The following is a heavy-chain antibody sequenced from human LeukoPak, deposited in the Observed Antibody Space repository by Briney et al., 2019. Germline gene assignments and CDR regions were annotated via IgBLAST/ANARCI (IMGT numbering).Heavy chain of an antibody. Sequence: SETLSLTCAVYGGSFSGYYWSWIRQPPGKGLEWIGEINHSRSTNNNPSLKSRVTISVDTSKNQFSLKLSSVTAADTAVYYCARGRRFHRSLRFNYYMDVWGKGTTVTVSS. D-gene: IGHD1-14*01. CDR2: INHSRST. V-gene: IGHV4-34*01. CDR3: ARGRRFHRSLRFNYYMDV. J-gene: IGHJ6*03. CDR1: GGSFSGYY.